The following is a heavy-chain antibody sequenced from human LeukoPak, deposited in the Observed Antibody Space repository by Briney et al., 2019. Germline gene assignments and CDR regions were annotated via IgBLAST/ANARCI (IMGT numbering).Heavy chain of an antibody. Sequence: PSETLSLTCTVSGGSISSGGYYWSWIRQPPGKGLEWIGYIYHSGSTYYNPSLKSRVTISVDTSKNQFSLKLSSVTAADTAVYYCASSRLLWFGELPYFDYWGQGTLVTVSS. CDR3: ASSRLLWFGELPYFDY. CDR1: GGSISSGGYY. CDR2: IYHSGST. V-gene: IGHV4-30-2*01. J-gene: IGHJ4*02. D-gene: IGHD3-10*01.